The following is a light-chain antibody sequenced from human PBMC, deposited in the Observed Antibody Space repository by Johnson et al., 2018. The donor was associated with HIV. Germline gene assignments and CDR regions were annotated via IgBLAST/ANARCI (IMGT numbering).Light chain of an antibody. J-gene: IGLJ1*01. CDR1: SSNIGNNY. Sequence: QSVLSQPPSVSAAPGQKVTISCSGSSSNIGNNYVSWYQQLPGTAPKLLIYENNKRPSGIPDRFSGSKSGTSATLGITGLQTGDEADYYCGTWDSRLSALYVLETGTKVTVL. CDR2: ENN. CDR3: GTWDSRLSALYV. V-gene: IGLV1-51*02.